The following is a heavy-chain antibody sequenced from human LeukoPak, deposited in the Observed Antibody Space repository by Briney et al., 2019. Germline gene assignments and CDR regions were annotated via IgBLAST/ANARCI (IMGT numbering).Heavy chain of an antibody. CDR2: IIPIFGTA. D-gene: IGHD3-16*01. CDR3: ASLGEGGAFDI. Sequence: GASVKVSCKASGYTFTGYYMHWVRQAPGQGLEWMGGIIPIFGTANYAQKFQGRVTITADESTSTAYMELSSLRSEDTAVYYCASLGEGGAFDIWGQGTMVTVSS. CDR1: GYTFTGYY. J-gene: IGHJ3*02. V-gene: IGHV1-69*13.